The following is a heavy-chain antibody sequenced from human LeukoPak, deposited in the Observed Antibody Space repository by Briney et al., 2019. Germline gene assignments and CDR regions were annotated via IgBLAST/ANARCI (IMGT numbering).Heavy chain of an antibody. CDR2: ISGSGGST. CDR3: ARDLVVVVAATPGH. D-gene: IGHD2-15*01. V-gene: IGHV3-23*01. Sequence: PGGSLRLSCAASGFTFSSYAMSWVRQAPGKGLEWVSAISGSGGSTSYAQKFQGRVTMTRDTSTSTVYMELSSLRSEDTAVYYCARDLVVVVAATPGHWGQGTLVTVSS. J-gene: IGHJ4*02. CDR1: GFTFSSYA.